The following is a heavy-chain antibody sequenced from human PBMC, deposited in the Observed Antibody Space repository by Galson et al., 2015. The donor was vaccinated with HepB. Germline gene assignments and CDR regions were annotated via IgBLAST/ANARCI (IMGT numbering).Heavy chain of an antibody. V-gene: IGHV1-18*01. J-gene: IGHJ5*02. Sequence: SVKVSCTASGYTFTSYGISWVRQAPGQGLEWMGWISAYNGNKNYAQKLKGRVTMTTDTSTSTPYMELRSLRSDDTAVYYCARVGYDFWSGYYGGFDPWGQGTLLTVSS. CDR2: ISAYNGNK. D-gene: IGHD3-3*01. CDR3: ARVGYDFWSGYYGGFDP. CDR1: GYTFTSYG.